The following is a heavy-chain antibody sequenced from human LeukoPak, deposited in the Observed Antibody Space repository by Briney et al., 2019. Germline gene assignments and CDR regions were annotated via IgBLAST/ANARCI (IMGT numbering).Heavy chain of an antibody. CDR2: ISWNSGSI. J-gene: IGHJ4*02. D-gene: IGHD5-18*01. CDR3: AKDSGSSYGKTPGMIDY. Sequence: GRSLRLSCAASGFTFDDYAMHWVRQAPGKGLEWVSGISWNSGSIGYADSVKGRFTISRDNAKNSLYLQMNSLRAEDTALYYCAKDSGSSYGKTPGMIDYWGRGTLGIVS. V-gene: IGHV3-9*01. CDR1: GFTFDDYA.